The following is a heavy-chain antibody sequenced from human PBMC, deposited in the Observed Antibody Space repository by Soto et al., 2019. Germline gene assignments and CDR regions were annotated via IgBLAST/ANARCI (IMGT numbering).Heavy chain of an antibody. V-gene: IGHV3-21*01. CDR1: GFTFSLYS. J-gene: IGHJ6*02. D-gene: IGHD3-16*01. CDR2: ITSSSSSYI. Sequence: AGGSLRLSCAASGFTFSLYSMIWVRQAPGKGLEWVASITSSSSSYIYYADSVKGRFTISRDNAKNSLYLQMNSLRAEDTAVYYCARDTTRFGDVWGQGTTVTVSS. CDR3: ARDTTRFGDV.